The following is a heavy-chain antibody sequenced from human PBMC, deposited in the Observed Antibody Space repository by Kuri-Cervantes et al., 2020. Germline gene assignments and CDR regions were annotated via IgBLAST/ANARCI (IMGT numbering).Heavy chain of an antibody. CDR2: ISSSSSNI. V-gene: IGHV3-21*01. Sequence: GGSLRLSCAASGFTFSSYSMNWVRQAPGKGLEWVLSISSSSSNIYYADSVMGRFTIYRDNAKNSLYLQMNSLRADDTAVYYCSRILLKIPDYVGNWGWFDPWGQGTLVTVSS. CDR1: GFTFSSYS. CDR3: SRILLKIPDYVGNWGWFDP. J-gene: IGHJ5*02. D-gene: IGHD4-23*01.